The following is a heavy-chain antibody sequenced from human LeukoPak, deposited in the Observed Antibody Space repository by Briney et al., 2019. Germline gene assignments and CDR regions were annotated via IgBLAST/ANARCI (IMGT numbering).Heavy chain of an antibody. D-gene: IGHD2-21*01. V-gene: IGHV1-18*01. Sequence: ASVKVSYKASGYTFINYDISWVRQDPGHGLEWMGWISTYNGNTNYALELQGRVTMTTDRSTSTAYMEVRSLRSDDTAVYYCARDGGPPRTFRYNGLDVWGQGTTVTVSS. CDR2: ISTYNGNT. CDR3: ARDGGPPRTFRYNGLDV. CDR1: GYTFINYD. J-gene: IGHJ6*02.